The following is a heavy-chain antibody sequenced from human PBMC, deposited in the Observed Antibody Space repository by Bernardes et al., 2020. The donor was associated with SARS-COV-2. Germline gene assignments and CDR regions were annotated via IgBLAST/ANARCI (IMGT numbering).Heavy chain of an antibody. D-gene: IGHD3-9*01. CDR2: ISGSGGST. V-gene: IGHV3-23*01. CDR3: AKDSVAHDILTGYDY. CDR1: GFTFSSYA. J-gene: IGHJ4*02. Sequence: GGSLRLSCAASGFTFSSYAMSWVRQAPGKGLEWVSAISGSGGSTYYADSVKGRFTISRDNSKNTLYLQMNSLRAEDTAVYYCAKDSVAHDILTGYDYWGQGTLVTVSS.